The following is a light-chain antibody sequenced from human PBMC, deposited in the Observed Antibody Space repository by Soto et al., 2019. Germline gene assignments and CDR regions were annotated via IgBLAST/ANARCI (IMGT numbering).Light chain of an antibody. Sequence: QSALTQPASVSGSPGQSITISCTGTSSDVGSYNYVSWYQQHPVEAPKLLIYEVNKRPSGVSHRFSGSKSGNTASLTISVLQAEDEADYYCSSHTTSSTWVFGGGTKLTVL. J-gene: IGLJ3*02. V-gene: IGLV2-14*01. CDR2: EVN. CDR3: SSHTTSSTWV. CDR1: SSDVGSYNY.